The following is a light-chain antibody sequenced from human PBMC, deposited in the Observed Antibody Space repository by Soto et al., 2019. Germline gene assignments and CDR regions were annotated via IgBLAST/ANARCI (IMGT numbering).Light chain of an antibody. Sequence: QSVLTQPASVSGSPGQSITISCTGTNSDIGAYIYVSWYQQHPGKAPKLMIYEVSNRPSGVSNRFSGSQSGNTASLTISGLQAEDEADYYCSSYTSNSAVVFGGGTQLTVL. V-gene: IGLV2-14*01. CDR3: SSYTSNSAVV. CDR1: NSDIGAYIY. CDR2: EVS. J-gene: IGLJ2*01.